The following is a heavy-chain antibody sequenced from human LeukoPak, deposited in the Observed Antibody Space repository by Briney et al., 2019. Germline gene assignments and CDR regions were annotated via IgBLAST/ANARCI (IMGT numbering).Heavy chain of an antibody. D-gene: IGHD2-21*02. V-gene: IGHV3-9*01. Sequence: GRSLRLSCAASGFTFDDYAMHWVRQAPGKGLEWVSGISWNSGSIGYADSVKGRFTISRDNAKNSLYLQMNSLRAEDTALYYCAKVGVVTDAFDIWGQGTMVTVSS. CDR1: GFTFDDYA. J-gene: IGHJ3*02. CDR2: ISWNSGSI. CDR3: AKVGVVTDAFDI.